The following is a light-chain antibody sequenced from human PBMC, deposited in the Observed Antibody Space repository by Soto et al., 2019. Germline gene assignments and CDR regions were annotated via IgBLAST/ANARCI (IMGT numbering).Light chain of an antibody. V-gene: IGKV1-5*03. Sequence: IQMTQSPSTLSGSVGDRVTITCRASQTIRSWVAWYQQKPGKAPKLLIYQASTLKSGVPSRFSGSGSGTEFTLTISILQPDDFATYYCQHYNSYSEAFGQGTKV. J-gene: IGKJ1*01. CDR2: QAS. CDR3: QHYNSYSEA. CDR1: QTIRSW.